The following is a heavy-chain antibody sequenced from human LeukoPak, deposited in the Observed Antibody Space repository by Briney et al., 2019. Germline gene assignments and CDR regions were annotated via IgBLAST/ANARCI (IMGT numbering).Heavy chain of an antibody. D-gene: IGHD5-12*01. Sequence: PSETLSLTCTVSGGSIRSSYYYWGWIRQPPGKGLEWIGSFYYSGNTYYNSSLESRVTISVDTSKNQFSLKLTSVTAADTAIYYCARQWDIVATWGRWFDPWGQGILVTVSS. J-gene: IGHJ5*02. V-gene: IGHV4-39*01. CDR1: GGSIRSSYYY. CDR2: FYYSGNT. CDR3: ARQWDIVATWGRWFDP.